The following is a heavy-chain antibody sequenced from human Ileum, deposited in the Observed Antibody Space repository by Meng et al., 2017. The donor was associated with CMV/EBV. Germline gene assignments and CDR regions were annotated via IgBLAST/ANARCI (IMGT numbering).Heavy chain of an antibody. J-gene: IGHJ4*02. V-gene: IGHV4-4*07. CDR3: ARNYGSGNWNFFHY. D-gene: IGHD3-10*01. CDR2: IYTSGTT. Sequence: QVQLQESGPGLVKTSETLSLTCYVSGGAISNYDWSWIRQPAGKGLEWIAHIYTSGTTNYNPSLKSRVTMSVDTSRNQFSLKLTSVTAADTAVYYCARNYGSGNWNFFHYWGQGTLVTVSS. CDR1: GGAISNYD.